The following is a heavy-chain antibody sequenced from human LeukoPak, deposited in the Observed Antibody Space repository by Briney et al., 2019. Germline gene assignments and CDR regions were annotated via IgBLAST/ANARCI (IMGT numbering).Heavy chain of an antibody. V-gene: IGHV4-39*01. D-gene: IGHD7-27*01. J-gene: IGHJ3*02. CDR3: ARKYGGNRGDAFDS. CDR2: IYYSGST. CDR1: GGSISSSSYY. Sequence: SETLSLTCTVSGGSISSSSYYWGWIRQPPGKGLEWIGSIYYSGSTYYNPSLKSRVTISVDTSKNQFSLKLSSVTAADTAVYYCARKYGGNRGDAFDSWGQGTMVTVSS.